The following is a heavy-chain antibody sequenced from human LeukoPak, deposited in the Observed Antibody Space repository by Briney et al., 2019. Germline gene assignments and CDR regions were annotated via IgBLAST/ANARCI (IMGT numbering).Heavy chain of an antibody. V-gene: IGHV3-23*01. D-gene: IGHD6-13*01. CDR2: ISGSGGST. CDR3: AKDPARSSSWYFGDY. J-gene: IGHJ4*02. Sequence: GGSLRLSCAASGFTFSSYGMSWVRQAPGKGLEWVSAISGSGGSTYYADSVKGRFTISRDNPKNTLYLQMNSLRAEDTAVYYCAKDPARSSSWYFGDYWGQGTLVTVSS. CDR1: GFTFSSYG.